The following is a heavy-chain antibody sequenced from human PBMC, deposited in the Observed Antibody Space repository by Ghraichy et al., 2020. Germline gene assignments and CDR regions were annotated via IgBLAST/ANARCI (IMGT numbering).Heavy chain of an antibody. CDR1: DGSISSFY. CDR2: IFYNGTT. D-gene: IGHD3-10*01. V-gene: IGHV4-59*01. J-gene: IGHJ6*02. Sequence: SETLSLTCTVSDGSISSFYWSWVRQPPGKGLEWIGYIFYNGTTNYNPSLKSRVTITVDTSKNQFSLKLTSVTAADTAVYYCARGYYYGSGRWVYGMDVWGQGTTVIVSS. CDR3: ARGYYYGSGRWVYGMDV.